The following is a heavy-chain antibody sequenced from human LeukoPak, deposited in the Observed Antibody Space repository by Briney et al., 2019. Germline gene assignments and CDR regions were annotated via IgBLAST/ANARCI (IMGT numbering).Heavy chain of an antibody. CDR3: ARDVVTTTGDYFDY. J-gene: IGHJ4*02. CDR2: IYTSGST. V-gene: IGHV4-4*07. Sequence: SETLSLTCTVPGGSISSYYWSWIRQSAGKGLEWIGRIYTSGSTNYNPSLKSRVTMSVNTSKHQFSLKLSSVTAADTAVYYCARDVVTTTGDYFDYWGQGTLVTVSS. D-gene: IGHD2-2*01. CDR1: GGSISSYY.